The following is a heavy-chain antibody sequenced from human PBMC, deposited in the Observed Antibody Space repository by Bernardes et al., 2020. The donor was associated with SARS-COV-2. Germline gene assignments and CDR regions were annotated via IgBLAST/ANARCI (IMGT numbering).Heavy chain of an antibody. J-gene: IGHJ4*02. CDR3: ARDFGGGENDY. D-gene: IGHD3-3*01. CDR1: GFTFNTYW. Sequence: GSLRLSCVASGFTFNTYWMTWVRQAPGMGLEWVANINQDETEKYYVDSVKGRFTISRDNAKNSLYLQMNSLRAEDTALYYCARDFGGGENDYWGQGTLVTVSS. CDR2: INQDETEK. V-gene: IGHV3-7*01.